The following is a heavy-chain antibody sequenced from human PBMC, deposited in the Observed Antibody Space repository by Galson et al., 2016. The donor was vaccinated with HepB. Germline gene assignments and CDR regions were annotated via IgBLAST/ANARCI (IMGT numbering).Heavy chain of an antibody. CDR3: AKGRPDYYGMDV. J-gene: IGHJ6*02. V-gene: IGHV3-33*06. D-gene: IGHD2-2*01. Sequence: FTISRDNSKNTLSLQMNSLRAEDTAVYYCAKGRPDYYGMDVWGQGTTVTVSS.